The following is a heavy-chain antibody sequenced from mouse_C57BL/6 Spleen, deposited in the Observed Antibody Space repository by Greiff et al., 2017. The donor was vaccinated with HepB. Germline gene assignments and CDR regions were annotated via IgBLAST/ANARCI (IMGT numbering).Heavy chain of an antibody. J-gene: IGHJ2*01. Sequence: EVMLVESGGDLVKPGGSLKLSCAASGFTFSSYGMSWVRQTPDKRLEWVATISSGGSYTYYPDSVKGRFTISRDNAKNTLYLQRSSLKSEDTAMYYCARRSAYFDYWGQGTTLTVSS. CDR2: ISSGGSYT. CDR3: ARRSAYFDY. V-gene: IGHV5-6*02. CDR1: GFTFSSYG.